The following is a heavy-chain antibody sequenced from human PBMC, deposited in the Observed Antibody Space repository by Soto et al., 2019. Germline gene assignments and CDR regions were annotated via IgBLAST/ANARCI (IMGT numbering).Heavy chain of an antibody. CDR2: IASGGGGI. Sequence: GGSLRLSCAASGFTFSKYAMAWIRQAPGKGLEWVSVIASGGGGIHYADSVKGRFTISRDTSKATVYLQMNSLRVDDTAVYYCAKYDSQDPTRTFDYWGRGSLVTVSS. D-gene: IGHD1-1*01. V-gene: IGHV3-23*01. CDR1: GFTFSKYA. CDR3: AKYDSQDPTRTFDY. J-gene: IGHJ4*02.